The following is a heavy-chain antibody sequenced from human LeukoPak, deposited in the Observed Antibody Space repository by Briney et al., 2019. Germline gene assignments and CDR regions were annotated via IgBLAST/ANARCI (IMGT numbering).Heavy chain of an antibody. CDR3: ARGLCCSSTRCWGQREEYNWFEL. CDR1: GGSFSGYY. Sequence: ASETLSLTCAVYGGSFSGYYWSWIRQPPRKGMEWNGEINHSGSTNYNPSLKSRVTISVDTSKHQCSLKLSSVTAAGTAVYYCARGLCCSSTRCWGQREEYNWFELGGEETLVTVSS. D-gene: IGHD2-2*01. CDR2: INHSGST. J-gene: IGHJ5*02. V-gene: IGHV4-34*01.